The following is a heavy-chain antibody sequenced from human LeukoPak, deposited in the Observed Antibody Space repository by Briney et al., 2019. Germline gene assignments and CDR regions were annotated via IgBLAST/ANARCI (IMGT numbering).Heavy chain of an antibody. D-gene: IGHD6-13*01. J-gene: IGHJ3*02. V-gene: IGHV3-7*03. Sequence: GGSLRLSCAASGFTFSSYWMSWVRQAPGKGLEWVANIKQNGSEKYYVDSVKGRFTISRDNAKNSLYLQMNSLRAEDTAVYYCARYSSSDAFDIWGQGTMVTVSS. CDR2: IKQNGSEK. CDR3: ARYSSSDAFDI. CDR1: GFTFSSYW.